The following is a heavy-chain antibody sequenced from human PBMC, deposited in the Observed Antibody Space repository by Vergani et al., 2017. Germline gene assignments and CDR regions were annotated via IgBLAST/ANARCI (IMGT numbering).Heavy chain of an antibody. CDR1: GFNFNIYG. CDR2: IGKDGINT. Sequence: QVHLVESGGGVVQSGRSLRLSCAASGFNFNIYGMHWVRQAPGKGLEWVAYIGKDGINTRYRDAVKGRFTVSRDNSKDILYLQMDSLRSEDTALYYCAKYLRDSTDGLPDSWGPGTLVIVSS. V-gene: IGHV3-30*02. D-gene: IGHD2-21*02. CDR3: AKYLRDSTDGLPDS. J-gene: IGHJ4*02.